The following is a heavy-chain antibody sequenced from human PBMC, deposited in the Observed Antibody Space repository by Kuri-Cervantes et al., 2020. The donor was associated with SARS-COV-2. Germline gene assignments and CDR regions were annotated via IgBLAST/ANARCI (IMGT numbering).Heavy chain of an antibody. CDR2: IYESGDT. D-gene: IGHD3-16*01. CDR3: APNYAFGKVHK. V-gene: IGHV4-39*01. Sequence: SETLSLTCTVSGDSISSSTYYWGWIRQSPGKGLEWLGSIYESGDTYYSSSLKSRLSLSVDTSKNQFSLKLTSVTAADTANYYCAPNYAFGKVHKWGQGTQVTVSS. J-gene: IGHJ4*02. CDR1: GDSISSSTYY.